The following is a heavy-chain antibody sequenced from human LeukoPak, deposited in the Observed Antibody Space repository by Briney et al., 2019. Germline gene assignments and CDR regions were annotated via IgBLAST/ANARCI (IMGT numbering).Heavy chain of an antibody. V-gene: IGHV3-23*01. CDR1: GFTFSSYG. Sequence: GGPLRLSCAASGFTFSSYGMSWVRQAPGKGLEWVSAISGSGGNTYYADSVKGRFTISRDNSKNTLYLQMNNLRAEDTAVYYCTKPLSGSYYNAGWYFDYWGQGTLVTVSS. CDR2: ISGSGGNT. J-gene: IGHJ4*02. D-gene: IGHD3-10*01. CDR3: TKPLSGSYYNAGWYFDY.